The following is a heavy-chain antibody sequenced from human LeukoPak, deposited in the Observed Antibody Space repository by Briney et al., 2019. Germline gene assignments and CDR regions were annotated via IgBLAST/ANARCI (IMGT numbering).Heavy chain of an antibody. J-gene: IGHJ5*02. D-gene: IGHD2-2*01. CDR1: GGSISTYY. Sequence: PSETLSLTCTVSGGSISTYYWSWIRQPPGKGLEWIGNIYYSGSTNYNPSLKSRVTILVDTPKNQFSLELSSVTAADTAVYYCARVGVPAALGLNWFDPWGQGTLVTVSS. CDR2: IYYSGST. CDR3: ARVGVPAALGLNWFDP. V-gene: IGHV4-59*01.